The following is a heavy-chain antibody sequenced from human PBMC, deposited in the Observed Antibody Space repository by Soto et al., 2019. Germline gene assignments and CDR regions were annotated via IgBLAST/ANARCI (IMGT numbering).Heavy chain of an antibody. V-gene: IGHV3-30-3*01. CDR3: ARDHVHDYVWGSYRPSTAIDY. J-gene: IGHJ4*02. Sequence: QVQLVESGGGVVQPGRSLRLSCAASGFTFSSYAMHWVRQAPGKGLEWVAVISYDGSNKYYADSVKGRFTISRDNSKNTLYLQMNSLRAEDTAVYYCARDHVHDYVWGSYRPSTAIDYWGQGTLVTVSS. D-gene: IGHD3-16*02. CDR1: GFTFSSYA. CDR2: ISYDGSNK.